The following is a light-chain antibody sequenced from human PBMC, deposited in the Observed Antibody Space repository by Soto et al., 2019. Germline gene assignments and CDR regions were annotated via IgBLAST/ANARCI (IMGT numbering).Light chain of an antibody. J-gene: IGKJ2*01. V-gene: IGKV3-20*01. CDR2: GAS. CDR1: QSVSSSY. Sequence: EIVLTQSPGTLSLSPGERATLSGRASQSVSSSYLAWYQQKPGQAPRLLIYGASSRATGIPDRFSGSGSGTDFTLTISRLEPEDFAVYYCPQYGSSPYTFGQGTKLEIK. CDR3: PQYGSSPYT.